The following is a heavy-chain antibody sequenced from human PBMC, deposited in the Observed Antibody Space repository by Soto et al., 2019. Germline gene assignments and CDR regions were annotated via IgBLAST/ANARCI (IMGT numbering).Heavy chain of an antibody. D-gene: IGHD7-27*01. CDR2: ISYDGSNK. Sequence: QVQLVESGGGVVQPGRSLRLSCAASGFTFSSYGMHWVRQAPGKGLEWVAVISYDGSNKYYADSVTGRFTISRENSKNTLYLQMNSLRAEDTAVYFCAKDLLGPGRAYGMDVWCQGTTVTVSS. CDR1: GFTFSSYG. CDR3: AKDLLGPGRAYGMDV. V-gene: IGHV3-30*18. J-gene: IGHJ6*02.